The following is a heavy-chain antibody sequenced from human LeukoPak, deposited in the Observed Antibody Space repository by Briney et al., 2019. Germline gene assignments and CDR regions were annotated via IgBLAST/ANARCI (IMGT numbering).Heavy chain of an antibody. Sequence: GESLKISCKGSGYSFTSYWIGWVRQMPGKGLEWMGIIYPGDSDTRYSPSFQGQVTISADKSISTAHLQWRSLKASDTAMYYCARHYYGSGSYSGWFDPWGQGTLVTVFS. CDR1: GYSFTSYW. CDR2: IYPGDSDT. CDR3: ARHYYGSGSYSGWFDP. V-gene: IGHV5-51*01. J-gene: IGHJ5*02. D-gene: IGHD3-10*01.